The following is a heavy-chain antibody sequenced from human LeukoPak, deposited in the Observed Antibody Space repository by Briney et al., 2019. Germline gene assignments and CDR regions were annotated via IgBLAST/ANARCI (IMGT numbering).Heavy chain of an antibody. D-gene: IGHD2-2*01. Sequence: PSETLSLTCAVYGGSFSGYYWNWIRQPPGKGLEWIGEINHSGSTNYNPSLKSRVTISVDTSKNQFSLKLSSVTAADTAVYYCARGLAGWRPAIYFDYWGQGTLVTVSS. J-gene: IGHJ4*02. CDR1: GGSFSGYY. CDR2: INHSGST. V-gene: IGHV4-34*01. CDR3: ARGLAGWRPAIYFDY.